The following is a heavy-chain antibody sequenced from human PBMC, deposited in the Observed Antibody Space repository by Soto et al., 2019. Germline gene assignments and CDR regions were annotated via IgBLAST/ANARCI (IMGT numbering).Heavy chain of an antibody. J-gene: IGHJ3*01. CDR3: ARFAATSGINAFDV. D-gene: IGHD1-1*01. CDR1: GHTFTNYW. CDR2: IYPRDSHT. V-gene: IGHV5-51*01. Sequence: PGESLKISCQGSGHTFTNYWIVWVRQLPGKGLEWMGIIYPRDSHTTYSPSFQGQVTISDDKSLNSAFLQWSSLKASDTATYYCARFAATSGINAFDVWGPGTMVTVSS.